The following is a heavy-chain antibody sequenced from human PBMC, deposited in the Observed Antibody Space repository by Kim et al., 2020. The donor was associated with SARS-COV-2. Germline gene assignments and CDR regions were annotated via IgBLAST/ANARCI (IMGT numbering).Heavy chain of an antibody. V-gene: IGHV1-69*13. CDR1: GDTFTNYA. J-gene: IGHJ6*02. CDR3: ARVSIEVSTVDWDFFFGMDV. D-gene: IGHD6-19*01. CDR2: TIPMSGTT. Sequence: SVKVSCKASGDTFTNYAYSWVRQAPGHGLEWVGGTIPMSGTTDYAQSFQGRVTITADESSSTAYMEMRSLRSEDTGLYYSARVSIEVSTVDWDFFFGMDVWGQGTTITVSS.